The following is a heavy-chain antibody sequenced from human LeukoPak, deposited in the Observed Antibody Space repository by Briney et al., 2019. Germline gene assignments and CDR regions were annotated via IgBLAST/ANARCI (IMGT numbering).Heavy chain of an antibody. J-gene: IGHJ4*02. V-gene: IGHV3-23*01. CDR3: AKRVQGNTGPFHC. CDR1: GFTFSGYA. Sequence: GGSLRLSCAASGFTFSGYAMSWVRQAPGKGLEWVSGISGRGDNTYYADSVKGRFPISRDNSNNTLRLQMNSLRDEDTAVYYCAKRVQGNTGPFHCWGQGTLASVSS. D-gene: IGHD4-23*01. CDR2: ISGRGDNT.